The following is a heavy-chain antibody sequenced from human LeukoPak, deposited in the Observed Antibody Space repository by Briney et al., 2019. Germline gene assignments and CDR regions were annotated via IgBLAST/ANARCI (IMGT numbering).Heavy chain of an antibody. V-gene: IGHV1-2*02. Sequence: ASVKVSCKASGYTFTGYYMHWVRQAPGQGLEWMGWINPNSGGTNYAQKFQGRVTMTRDTSISTAYMELGRLRSDDTAVYYCASASFYCSSTSCYIDYWGQGTLVTVSS. CDR2: INPNSGGT. CDR3: ASASFYCSSTSCYIDY. D-gene: IGHD2-2*02. J-gene: IGHJ4*02. CDR1: GYTFTGYY.